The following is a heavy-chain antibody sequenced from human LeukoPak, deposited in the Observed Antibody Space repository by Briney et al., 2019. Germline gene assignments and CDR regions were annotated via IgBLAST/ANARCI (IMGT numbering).Heavy chain of an antibody. D-gene: IGHD3-10*01. CDR2: ISSSSSYI. CDR3: ARGLWFGELPIYYYYYYMDV. J-gene: IGHJ6*03. V-gene: IGHV3-21*01. CDR1: GFTFSSYS. Sequence: GGSLRLSCAASGFTFSSYSMNWVRQAPGKGLEWVSSISSSSSYIYYADSVKGRFTISRDNAKNSLYLQMNSLRAEDTAVYYCARGLWFGELPIYYYYYYMDVWGKGTTVTISS.